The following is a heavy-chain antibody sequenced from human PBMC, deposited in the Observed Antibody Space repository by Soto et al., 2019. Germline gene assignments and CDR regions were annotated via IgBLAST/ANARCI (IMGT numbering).Heavy chain of an antibody. D-gene: IGHD3-10*01. CDR1: GFTFGNYF. V-gene: IGHV3-23*01. Sequence: EVQLLESGGGLVQPGESLRLSCAASGFTFGNYFMNWVRQAPGKGLEWVSDISSNGGRTHYADSVRGRFTISRDNSRNTLYLQMSSLRAADMALYYCENDLHGDGMDVWGQGTMVTVSS. CDR3: ENDLHGDGMDV. CDR2: ISSNGGRT. J-gene: IGHJ6*01.